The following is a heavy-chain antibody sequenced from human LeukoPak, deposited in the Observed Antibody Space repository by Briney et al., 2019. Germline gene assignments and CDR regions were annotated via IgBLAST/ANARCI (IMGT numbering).Heavy chain of an antibody. J-gene: IGHJ4*02. CDR1: GYTFTSYG. Sequence: ASVKVSCKASGYTFTSYGISWVRQAPGQGLEWMGWISAYNGNTNYAQKLQGRVTMTTDTSTSTAYMELRSLRSDDTAVYYCARVEPYYYGSSGYYSDYWGQGTLVTFSS. CDR3: ARVEPYYYGSSGYYSDY. D-gene: IGHD3-22*01. CDR2: ISAYNGNT. V-gene: IGHV1-18*01.